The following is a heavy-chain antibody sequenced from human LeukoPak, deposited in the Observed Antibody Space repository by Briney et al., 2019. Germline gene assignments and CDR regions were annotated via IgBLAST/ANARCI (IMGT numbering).Heavy chain of an antibody. D-gene: IGHD5-12*01. CDR2: INHSGRT. CDR3: ARGTEDSGYAPPVSLDF. CDR1: GGSFSGYF. Sequence: SETLSRNCAVYGGSFSGYFWRWIRQPPGKGLEWIVEINHSGRTNHNPSLKSRVTISVDTSKNQFSLNLSSVTAADTAVYYCARGTEDSGYAPPVSLDFWGQGTLVTVSS. V-gene: IGHV4-34*01. J-gene: IGHJ4*02.